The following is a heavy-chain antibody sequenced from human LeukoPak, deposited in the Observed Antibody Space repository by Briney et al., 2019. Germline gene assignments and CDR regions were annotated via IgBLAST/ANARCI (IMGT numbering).Heavy chain of an antibody. CDR1: GYTFTSYY. J-gene: IGHJ4*02. Sequence: ASVKVSCKASGYTFTSYYMHWVRQAPGQGLEWMGIINPSGGSTSYAQKFQGRVTMTRDTSTSTVYMELSSLRSEDTAVYYCARGGPGAEILGFFNHGTLFDYWGQGALVTVSS. V-gene: IGHV1-46*01. D-gene: IGHD1-26*01. CDR2: INPSGGST. CDR3: ARGGPGAEILGFFNHGTLFDY.